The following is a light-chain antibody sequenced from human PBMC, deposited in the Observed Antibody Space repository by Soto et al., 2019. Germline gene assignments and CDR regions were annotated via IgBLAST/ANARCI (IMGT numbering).Light chain of an antibody. CDR2: SAS. CDR1: QNVISTY. J-gene: IGKJ1*01. Sequence: EIVLTQSPGTLSLSPGQRATLSCRASQNVISTYLTWYQQKPGQAPRLLIYSASNRATGVPDRFNGSGSGTDFTLTISRLEPEDFAVYYCQQYDDALWTFGQGTKVEI. V-gene: IGKV3-20*01. CDR3: QQYDDALWT.